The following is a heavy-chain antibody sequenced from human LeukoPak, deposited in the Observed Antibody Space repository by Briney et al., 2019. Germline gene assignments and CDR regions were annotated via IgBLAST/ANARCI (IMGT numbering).Heavy chain of an antibody. J-gene: IGHJ4*02. V-gene: IGHV1-2*02. CDR1: GYTFTGYY. D-gene: IGHD3-22*01. CDR3: ARDPTYYYDSSGLDY. CDR2: INPNSGGT. Sequence: ASVKVSCKASGYTFTGYYMHWVRQAPGQGLEWMGWINPNSGGTNYAQKFQGRVTMTRDTSISTAYMELSRLRSVDTAVYYCARDPTYYYDSSGLDYWGQGTLVTVSS.